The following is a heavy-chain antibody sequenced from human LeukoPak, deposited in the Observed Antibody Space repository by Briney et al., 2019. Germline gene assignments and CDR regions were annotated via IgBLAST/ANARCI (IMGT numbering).Heavy chain of an antibody. J-gene: IGHJ4*02. CDR1: GGSISSYY. D-gene: IGHD3-10*01. V-gene: IGHV4-59*01. Sequence: SETLSLTCTVSGGSISSYYWSWIRQPPGKGLEWIGYIYYSGSTNYNPSLKSRVTISVDTSKNQFSLKLSSVTAADTAVSYCARGRWFGELLFHAFDYWGQGTLVTVSS. CDR2: IYYSGST. CDR3: ARGRWFGELLFHAFDY.